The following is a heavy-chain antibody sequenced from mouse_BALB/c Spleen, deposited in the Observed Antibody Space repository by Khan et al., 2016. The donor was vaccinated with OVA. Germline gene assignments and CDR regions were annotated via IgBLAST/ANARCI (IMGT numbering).Heavy chain of an antibody. Sequence: QIQLVQSGAELAKPGASVKMSCKASGYTFTNYWMNWVKQRPGQGLEWIGYINPSTGYTEDNQKFKDKATLTADKSSSTAYMQLSSLTSEDYAVYYCARRGLRWDFNYWGQGTTLTVSS. CDR2: INPSTGYT. CDR1: GYTFTNYW. D-gene: IGHD1-1*01. J-gene: IGHJ2*01. CDR3: ARRGLRWDFNY. V-gene: IGHV1-7*01.